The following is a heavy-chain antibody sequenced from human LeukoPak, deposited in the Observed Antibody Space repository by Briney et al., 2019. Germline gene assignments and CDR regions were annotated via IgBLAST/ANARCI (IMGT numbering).Heavy chain of an antibody. CDR3: AKETLYCSSTSCYSYFDY. V-gene: IGHV3-30*18. J-gene: IGHJ4*02. D-gene: IGHD2-2*01. Sequence: GRSLRLSCAASGFTFSSYGMHWVRQAPGKGLEWVAVISYDGSNKYYADSVKGRLTISRDNSKNTLYLQMNSLRAEDTAVYYCAKETLYCSSTSCYSYFDYWGQGTLVTVSS. CDR2: ISYDGSNK. CDR1: GFTFSSYG.